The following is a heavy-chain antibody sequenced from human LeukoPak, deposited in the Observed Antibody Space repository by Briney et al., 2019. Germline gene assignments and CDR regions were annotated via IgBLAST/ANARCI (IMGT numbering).Heavy chain of an antibody. CDR3: ALYYYDSSTHDY. J-gene: IGHJ4*02. D-gene: IGHD3-22*01. CDR2: ISGSGGST. Sequence: PGGSLRLSCAASGFTFSSYAMSWVRQAPGKGLEWVSAISGSGGSTYYADSVKGRFTISRDNSKNTLYLQMNSLRAEDTAVYYCALYYYDSSTHDYWGQGTLVTVSS. V-gene: IGHV3-23*01. CDR1: GFTFSSYA.